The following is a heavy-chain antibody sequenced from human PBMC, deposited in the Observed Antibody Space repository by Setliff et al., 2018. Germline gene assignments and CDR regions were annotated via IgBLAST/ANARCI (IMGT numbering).Heavy chain of an antibody. CDR2: IYYSGST. J-gene: IGHJ3*02. CDR3: ARAGLGYSSGWYGHDAFDI. Sequence: PSETLSLTCTVSGGSISSGGYYWSWIRQHPGKGLEWIGYIYYSGSTYYNPSLKSRVTISVDTSKNQFSLKLSSVTAADTAVYYCARAGLGYSSGWYGHDAFDIWGQGTMVTVSS. CDR1: GGSISSGGYY. V-gene: IGHV4-31*03. D-gene: IGHD6-19*01.